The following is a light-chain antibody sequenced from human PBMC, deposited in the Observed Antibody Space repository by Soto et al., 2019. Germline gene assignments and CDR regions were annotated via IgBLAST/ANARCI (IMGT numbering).Light chain of an antibody. J-gene: IGLJ1*01. CDR3: CSYAGSLDV. CDR1: SSDVGGYNY. Sequence: QSALTQPRSVSGSPGQSVTISCTGTSSDVGGYNYVSWYQQHPGKAPKLMIYDVSKRPSGVPDRFSGSKSGNTASLTISGLQAEDEAGYCCSYAGSLDVFGTGTKLTVL. CDR2: DVS. V-gene: IGLV2-11*01.